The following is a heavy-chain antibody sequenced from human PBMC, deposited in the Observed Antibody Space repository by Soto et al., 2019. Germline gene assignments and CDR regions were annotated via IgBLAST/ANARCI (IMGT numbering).Heavy chain of an antibody. V-gene: IGHV4-39*01. CDR1: GGSISSSSYY. Sequence: SETLSLTCTVSGGSISSSSYYWGWIRQPPGKGLEWIGSIYYSGSTYYNPSLKSRVTISVDTSKNQFSLKLSSVTAADTAVYYCARHYYGSGSYYNGLENLWDDYWGQGTLVTVSS. J-gene: IGHJ4*02. CDR3: ARHYYGSGSYYNGLENLWDDY. CDR2: IYYSGST. D-gene: IGHD3-10*01.